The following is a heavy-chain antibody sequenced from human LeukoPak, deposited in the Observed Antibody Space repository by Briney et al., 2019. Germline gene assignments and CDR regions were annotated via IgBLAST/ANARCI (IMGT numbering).Heavy chain of an antibody. D-gene: IGHD3-10*01. CDR2: AYYSGIT. CDR1: GDSISSNSYY. J-gene: IGHJ4*02. V-gene: IGHV4-39*01. Sequence: SETLSLTCTVSGDSISSNSYYCGWIRQPPGKGLECIGIAYYSGITYYNPSLKSRVTISVDTSKNQFSLKLSSVTASDTAVYYCARHYHYYGSGSYVDYWGQGTLVTVSS. CDR3: ARHYHYYGSGSYVDY.